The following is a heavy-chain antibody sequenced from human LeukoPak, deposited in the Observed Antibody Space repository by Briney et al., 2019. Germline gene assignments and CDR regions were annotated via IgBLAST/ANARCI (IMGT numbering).Heavy chain of an antibody. V-gene: IGHV3-7*01. CDR3: ARDPFEH. J-gene: IGHJ4*02. CDR2: IKQGGSEK. Sequence: GGSLRLSCEASGFTVNSYWMTWVRQAPGKGLEWVASIKQGGSEKFYVDSVKGRFTMSRDNAENSLYLQMSSLRVEDTAVYYCARDPFEHWGQGTLVTVSS. CDR1: GFTVNSYW.